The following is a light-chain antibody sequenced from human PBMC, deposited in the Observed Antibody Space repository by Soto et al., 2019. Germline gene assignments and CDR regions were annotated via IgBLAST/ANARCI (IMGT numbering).Light chain of an antibody. Sequence: EIVMTQSPGTLSVSPGERATLSCRASQSVGRTLAWYQQKPGQAPRLLIYGGSTGATGTPARFSGSGSGTEFTLTIYSLQPEDVAVYYCQQYHKWPPLTFGGGTKVEIK. CDR1: QSVGRT. CDR2: GGS. CDR3: QQYHKWPPLT. V-gene: IGKV3-15*01. J-gene: IGKJ4*01.